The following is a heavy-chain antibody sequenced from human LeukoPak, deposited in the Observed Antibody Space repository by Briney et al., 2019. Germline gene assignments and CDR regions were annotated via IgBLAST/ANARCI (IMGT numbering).Heavy chain of an antibody. D-gene: IGHD3-22*01. CDR2: IYYSGST. Sequence: SETLSLTCTVSGGSISSYYWSWIRQPPGEGLEWIGYIYYSGSTNYNPSLKSRVTISVDTSKNQFSLKLSSVTAADTAVYYCARQGSGYYQPFDYWGQGTLVTVSS. V-gene: IGHV4-59*08. CDR3: ARQGSGYYQPFDY. J-gene: IGHJ4*02. CDR1: GGSISSYY.